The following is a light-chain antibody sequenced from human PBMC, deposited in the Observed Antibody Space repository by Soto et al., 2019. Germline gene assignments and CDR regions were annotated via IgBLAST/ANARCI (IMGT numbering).Light chain of an antibody. CDR2: AAS. Sequence: DIQMTQSPSSLSASVGDRVTTTCRASQSISSYLNWFQQKPWTAPMLLIYAASSLQSGVPSHFSGSAAGTDFTLTISSLQPEDCATYYCQRSYSSPFTFGGGTRVEI. J-gene: IGKJ4*01. CDR1: QSISSY. V-gene: IGKV1-39*01. CDR3: QRSYSSPFT.